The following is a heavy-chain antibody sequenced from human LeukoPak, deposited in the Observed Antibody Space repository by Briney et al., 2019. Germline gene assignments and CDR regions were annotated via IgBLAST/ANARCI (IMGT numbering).Heavy chain of an antibody. D-gene: IGHD6-13*01. Sequence: SVKVSCKASGGTFSSYAISWVRQAPGQGLEWMGGIIPIFGTANYAQKFQGRVTITADKSTSTAYMELSSLRSEDTAVYYCASCYSTPEDDAFDIWGQGTMVTVSS. CDR1: GGTFSSYA. J-gene: IGHJ3*02. CDR3: ASCYSTPEDDAFDI. V-gene: IGHV1-69*06. CDR2: IIPIFGTA.